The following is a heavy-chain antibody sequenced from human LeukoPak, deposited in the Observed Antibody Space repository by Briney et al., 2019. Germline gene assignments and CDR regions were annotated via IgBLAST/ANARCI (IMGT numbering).Heavy chain of an antibody. CDR1: GGSFSGYY. CDR2: INHSGST. J-gene: IGHJ4*02. Sequence: SETLSLTCAVYGGSFSGYYWSWIRQPPGKGLEWIGEINHSGSTNYNPSLKSRVTISVDTSKNQFSLKLSSVTAADTAVYYCARRELTEPYYDFWSGYPFDYWGQGTLVTVSS. D-gene: IGHD3-3*01. CDR3: ARRELTEPYYDFWSGYPFDY. V-gene: IGHV4-34*01.